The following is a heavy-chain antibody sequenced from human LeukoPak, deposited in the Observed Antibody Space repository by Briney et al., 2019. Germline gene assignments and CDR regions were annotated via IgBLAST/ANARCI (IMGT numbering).Heavy chain of an antibody. CDR1: GLTFSSYS. Sequence: PGGSLRLSCAASGLTFSSYSMHWVRQAPGKGLVWVSRIMGDGSNTVYADSVKGRFTVSRDNAKNTLYLQMNSLRAEDTAVYYCARDRSASHDYWGRGTLVTVSS. V-gene: IGHV3-74*01. CDR3: ARDRSASHDY. CDR2: IMGDGSNT. J-gene: IGHJ4*02.